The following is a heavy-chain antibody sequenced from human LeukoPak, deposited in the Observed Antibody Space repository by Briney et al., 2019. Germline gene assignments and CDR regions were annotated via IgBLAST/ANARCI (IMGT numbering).Heavy chain of an antibody. CDR2: IHGDGSA. CDR3: ANRGF. J-gene: IGHJ4*02. Sequence: GGSLRLSCAASGFTVSSDFMTWVRQAPGKGLEWVSIIHGDGSAYYADSVRGRFTVSRDISKNTLFLQMVGLRAENTALYYCANRGFWGQGTLVTVSS. V-gene: IGHV3-53*01. CDR1: GFTVSSDF.